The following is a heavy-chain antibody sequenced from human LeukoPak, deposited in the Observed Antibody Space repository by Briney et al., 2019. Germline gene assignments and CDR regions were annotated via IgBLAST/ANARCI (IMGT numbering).Heavy chain of an antibody. J-gene: IGHJ4*02. CDR2: ISYDGSNK. Sequence: GRSLRLSCAASGFTFSSYAMHWVRQAPGKGLEWVAVISYDGSNKYYADSVKGRFIISRDNSKNTLYLQMNSLRAGDTAVYYCAREPSYYFDYWGQGTLVTVSS. V-gene: IGHV3-30-3*01. CDR3: AREPSYYFDY. CDR1: GFTFSSYA.